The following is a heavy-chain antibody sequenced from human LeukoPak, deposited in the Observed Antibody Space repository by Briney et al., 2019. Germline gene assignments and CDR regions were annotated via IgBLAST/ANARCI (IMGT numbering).Heavy chain of an antibody. V-gene: IGHV4-4*09. CDR1: GGSLSSHY. Sequence: SETLSLTCNVSGGSLSSHYWSWIRQAPGKGLEWIGFIYSGSTKYNPSLKSQVAISMDTSKNQISLILNSVAAADTAVYYCARGRGPLRVEFGDWGHGTLVTISS. CDR2: IYSGST. CDR3: ARGRGPLRVEFGD. D-gene: IGHD3-16*01. J-gene: IGHJ4*01.